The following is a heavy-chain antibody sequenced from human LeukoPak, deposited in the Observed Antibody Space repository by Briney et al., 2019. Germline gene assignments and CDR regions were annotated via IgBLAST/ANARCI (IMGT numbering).Heavy chain of an antibody. CDR2: ISWNSGSI. J-gene: IGHJ3*02. Sequence: PGRSLRLSCAASGFTFDDYAMHCVRQAPGKGLEWVSGISWNSGSIGYADSVKGRFTISRDNAKNSLYLQMNSLRAEDMALYYCAKEGSYDAFDIWGQGTMVTVSS. CDR1: GFTFDDYA. D-gene: IGHD1-26*01. CDR3: AKEGSYDAFDI. V-gene: IGHV3-9*03.